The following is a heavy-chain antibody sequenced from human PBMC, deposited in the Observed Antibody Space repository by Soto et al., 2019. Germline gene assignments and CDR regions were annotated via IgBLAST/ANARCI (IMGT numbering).Heavy chain of an antibody. V-gene: IGHV3-30*03. J-gene: IGHJ4*02. CDR1: GFTFSNNG. D-gene: IGHD2-15*01. CDR3: AMDLYGGSSRFDY. Sequence: QVQLVESGGGVVQPGRSLRLSCVASGFTFSNNGIHWVRQAPGKGLEWVAVISSDGSKKYYADSVKGRFTISRDNSKNTLYLQMNSLSAEDTAVYYCAMDLYGGSSRFDYCGQGTLVTVSS. CDR2: ISSDGSKK.